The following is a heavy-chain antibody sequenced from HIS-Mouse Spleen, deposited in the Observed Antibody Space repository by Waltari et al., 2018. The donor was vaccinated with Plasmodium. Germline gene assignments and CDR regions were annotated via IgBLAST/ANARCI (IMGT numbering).Heavy chain of an antibody. D-gene: IGHD3-3*01. CDR1: GGSFSGYS. Sequence: QVQLQQWGAGLLKPSETLSLTCAVSGGSFSGYSWSWIRQPPGKGLEWIGEINHSGSTNYNPSLKSRVTISVDTSKNQFSLKLSSVTAADTAVYYCARAYYDFWSGYRFDYWGQGTLVTVSS. CDR3: ARAYYDFWSGYRFDY. CDR2: INHSGST. V-gene: IGHV4-34*01. J-gene: IGHJ4*02.